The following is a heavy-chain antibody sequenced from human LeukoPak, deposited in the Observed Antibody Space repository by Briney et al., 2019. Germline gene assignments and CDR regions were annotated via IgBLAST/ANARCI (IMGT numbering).Heavy chain of an antibody. CDR3: ASDYYDRSQY. J-gene: IGHJ4*02. CDR1: GFTFSSYE. V-gene: IGHV3-48*03. D-gene: IGHD3-22*01. Sequence: GGSLRLSCAASGFTFSSYEMNWVRQAPGKGLEWVSYISSTGSTIYYADSVKGRFTISRDNTKNSLYLQMNSLRAEDTAVYYCASDYYDRSQYWGQGTLVTVSS. CDR2: ISSTGSTI.